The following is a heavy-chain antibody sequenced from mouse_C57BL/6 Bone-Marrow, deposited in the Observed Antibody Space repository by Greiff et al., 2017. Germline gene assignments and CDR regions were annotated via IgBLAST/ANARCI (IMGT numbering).Heavy chain of an antibody. J-gene: IGHJ2*01. V-gene: IGHV1-64*01. D-gene: IGHD1-2*01. CDR2: IHPNSGST. CDR3: ARPFYGRGY. CDR1: GYTFTSYW. Sequence: QVHVKQSGAELVKPGASVKLSCKASGYTFTSYWMHWVKQRPGQGLEWIGMIHPNSGSTNYNEKFKRKATLTVDKSSSTAYMQLSSLTSEDSAVYYCARPFYGRGYWGQGTTLTVSS.